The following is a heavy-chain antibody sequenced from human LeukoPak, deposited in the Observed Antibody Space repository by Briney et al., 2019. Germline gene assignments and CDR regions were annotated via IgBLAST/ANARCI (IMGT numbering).Heavy chain of an antibody. CDR2: IYYSGST. D-gene: IGHD6-19*01. V-gene: IGHV4-39*01. Sequence: SETLSLTCTVSGGSISSSSDYWGWIRQPPGKGLEWIGSIYYSGSTYYNPSLKSRVTISVDTSKNQFSLKLSSVTAADTAVYSCARHSFSSGWKSFNYWGQGTLVTVSS. J-gene: IGHJ4*02. CDR1: GGSISSSSDY. CDR3: ARHSFSSGWKSFNY.